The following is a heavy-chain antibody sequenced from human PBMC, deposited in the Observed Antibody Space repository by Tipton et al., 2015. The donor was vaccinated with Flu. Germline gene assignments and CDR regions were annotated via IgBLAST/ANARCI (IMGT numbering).Heavy chain of an antibody. D-gene: IGHD1-26*01. CDR1: GYNFPTHW. CDR3: ARGAVGALGEYFAF. Sequence: EVQLVQSGAEVRKPGESLKISCKASGYNFPTHWIVWARQMPGKGLEWMGFIYPGDSDTRYSPSFQGQVPISVDRSVNTAYLQWSSLKASDTAFSYCARGAVGALGEYFAFWGQGTLVTVSS. J-gene: IGHJ4*02. V-gene: IGHV5-51*01. CDR2: IYPGDSDT.